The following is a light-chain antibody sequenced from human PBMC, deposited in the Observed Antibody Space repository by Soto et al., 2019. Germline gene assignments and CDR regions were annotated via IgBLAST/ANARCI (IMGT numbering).Light chain of an antibody. CDR1: ESVSTN. Sequence: EIEMTQSPATLSLAPGERVTLSCRASESVSTNLAWYQQKAGQAPRLLIYGASTRATGIPARFSGSGSGTVFTLTISGLQSEDFAVYYCQHYSIWRTFGQGTKVDIK. V-gene: IGKV3-15*01. CDR2: GAS. CDR3: QHYSIWRT. J-gene: IGKJ1*01.